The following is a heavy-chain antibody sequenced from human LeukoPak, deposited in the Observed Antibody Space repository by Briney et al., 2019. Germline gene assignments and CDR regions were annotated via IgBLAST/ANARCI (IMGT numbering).Heavy chain of an antibody. CDR2: ITGSGGNT. Sequence: QPGASLRLSCAASGFTFSNYAMSWVRQAPGKGLEWVSAITGSGGNTYYADSVKGRFTISRDNSKNTLYLQMDSLRAEDTAVYYCAKSRDLTGYYKWMIDYWGQGTLVTVSS. CDR3: AKSRDLTGYYKWMIDY. CDR1: GFTFSNYA. J-gene: IGHJ4*02. D-gene: IGHD3-9*01. V-gene: IGHV3-23*01.